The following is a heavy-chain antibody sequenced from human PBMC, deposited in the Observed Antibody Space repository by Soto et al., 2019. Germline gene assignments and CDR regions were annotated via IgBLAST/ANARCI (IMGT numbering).Heavy chain of an antibody. CDR2: ISGSGGST. J-gene: IGHJ6*02. CDR3: AICGGPYYYYYGMDV. CDR1: GFTFSSYA. V-gene: IGHV3-23*01. D-gene: IGHD3-16*01. Sequence: GGSLRLSCAASGFTFSSYAMSWVRQAPGKGLEWVSAISGSGGSTYYADSVKGRFTISRDNSKNTLYLQMNSLRAEDTAVYYCAICGGPYYYYYGMDVWGQGTTVTVSS.